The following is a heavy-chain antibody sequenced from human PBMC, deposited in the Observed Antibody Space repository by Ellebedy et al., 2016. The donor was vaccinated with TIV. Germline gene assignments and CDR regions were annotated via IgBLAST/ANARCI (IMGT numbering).Heavy chain of an antibody. Sequence: PGGSLRLSCAASGFDFRSYWMSWVRQVPGKGLEWVANIKEDGSETYYVDSVKGRFTISRDNAKNSLYLQMNSLRAEDTALYYCAKDHSTISRGWLCASWGQGTLVTVSS. J-gene: IGHJ5*02. CDR2: IKEDGSET. CDR1: GFDFRSYW. CDR3: AKDHSTISRGWLCAS. D-gene: IGHD3-9*01. V-gene: IGHV3-7*03.